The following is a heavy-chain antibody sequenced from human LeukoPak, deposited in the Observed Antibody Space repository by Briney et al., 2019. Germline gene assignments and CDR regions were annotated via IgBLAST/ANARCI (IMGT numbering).Heavy chain of an antibody. CDR1: GYTFTSYY. D-gene: IGHD6-25*01. J-gene: IGHJ4*02. Sequence: ASVKVSCTASGYTFTSYYMHWVRQASGQGHEWMGVMNPSGGGTTYAQKFQGRVTMTRDMSTSTVYMELSSLRSEDTAMYYCARSPPGYYYFDYWGQGTLVTVSS. CDR2: MNPSGGGT. CDR3: ARSPPGYYYFDY. V-gene: IGHV1-46*01.